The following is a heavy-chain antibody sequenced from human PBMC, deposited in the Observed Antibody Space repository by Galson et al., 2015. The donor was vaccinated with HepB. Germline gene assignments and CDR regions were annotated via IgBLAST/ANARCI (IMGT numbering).Heavy chain of an antibody. Sequence: SVKVSCKVSGYTLTELSMHWVRQAPGKGLEWMGGFDPEDGETIYAQKFQGRVTMTEDTSTDTAYMELSSLRSEDTAVYYCATDFSWGTAMVTSFDAFDIWGQGTMVTVSS. J-gene: IGHJ3*02. CDR2: FDPEDGET. CDR1: GYTLTELS. CDR3: ATDFSWGTAMVTSFDAFDI. D-gene: IGHD5-18*01. V-gene: IGHV1-24*01.